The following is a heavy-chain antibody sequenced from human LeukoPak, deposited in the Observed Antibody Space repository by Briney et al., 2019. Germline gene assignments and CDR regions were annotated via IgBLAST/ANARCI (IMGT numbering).Heavy chain of an antibody. CDR1: GFSFSVAW. V-gene: IGHV3-74*01. D-gene: IGHD1/OR15-1a*01. J-gene: IGHJ4*02. Sequence: QPGESLRLSCAASGFSFSVAWMHWFRQVPGKGLMWVSRITSGETTTYADSVRGRFSISRDNAKNTVYLQMNSLRVEDTALYYCAKDWFATTDYWGQGILVTVSS. CDR3: AKDWFATTDY. CDR2: ITSGETT.